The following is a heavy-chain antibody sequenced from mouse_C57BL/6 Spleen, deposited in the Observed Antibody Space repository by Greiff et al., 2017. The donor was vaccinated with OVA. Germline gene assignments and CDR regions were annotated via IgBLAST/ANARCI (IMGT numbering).Heavy chain of an antibody. CDR2: ISSGSSTI. CDR3: ARNWDVDYAMDY. J-gene: IGHJ4*01. Sequence: EVKLMESGGGLVKPGGSLKLSCAASGFTFSDYGMHWVRQAPEKGLEWVAYISSGSSTIYYADTVKGRFTISRDNAKNTLFLQMTSLRSEDTAMCYCARNWDVDYAMDYWGQGTSVTVSS. V-gene: IGHV5-17*01. CDR1: GFTFSDYG. D-gene: IGHD4-1*01.